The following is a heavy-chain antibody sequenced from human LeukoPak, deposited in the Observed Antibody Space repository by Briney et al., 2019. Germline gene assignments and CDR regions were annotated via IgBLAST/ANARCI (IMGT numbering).Heavy chain of an antibody. CDR2: IIPILGIA. CDR1: GGTFSSYA. D-gene: IGHD2-15*01. CDR3: ARERYCSGGSCYSVPFDY. J-gene: IGHJ4*02. V-gene: IGHV1-69*04. Sequence: SVKVSCKASGGTFSSYAISWVRRAPGQGLEWMGRIIPILGIANYAQKFQGRVTITADKSTSTAYMELSSLRSEDTAVYYCARERYCSGGSCYSVPFDYWGQGTLVTVSS.